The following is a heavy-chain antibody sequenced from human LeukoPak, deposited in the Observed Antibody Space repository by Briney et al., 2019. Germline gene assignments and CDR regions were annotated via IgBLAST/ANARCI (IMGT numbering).Heavy chain of an antibody. D-gene: IGHD4-17*01. CDR1: GFTVSSNY. CDR2: IYSGGST. Sequence: PGGSLRLSCAASGFTVSSNYMSWVRQAPGKGLEWVSVIYSGGSTYYADSVKGRFTISRDNAKNSLYLQMNSLRAEDTAVYYCARVLTTGDAFDIWGQGTMVTVSS. J-gene: IGHJ3*02. CDR3: ARVLTTGDAFDI. V-gene: IGHV3-66*01.